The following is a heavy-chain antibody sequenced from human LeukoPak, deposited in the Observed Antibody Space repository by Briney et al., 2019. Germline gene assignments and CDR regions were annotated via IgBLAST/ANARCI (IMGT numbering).Heavy chain of an antibody. Sequence: PSETLSLTCIVSGGSISSGGFYWSWIRQHPGKGLEWIGYISYSGTTYYNPSLKSRVAISVDTSKNLFSLKLSSVTAADTAVYYCANYGSGSYRFDPWGQGTLVTVSS. CDR3: ANYGSGSYRFDP. J-gene: IGHJ5*02. CDR1: GGSISSGGFY. V-gene: IGHV4-31*03. D-gene: IGHD3-10*01. CDR2: ISYSGTT.